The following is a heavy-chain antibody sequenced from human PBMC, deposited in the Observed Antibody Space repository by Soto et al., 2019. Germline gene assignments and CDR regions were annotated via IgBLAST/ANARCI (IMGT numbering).Heavy chain of an antibody. Sequence: SVKVSCKASGVTFSSYAISWVRQAPGQGLEWMGWTIPICGTANYAQKFQGRVTITADESTSTAYTEPSSLRSEDTAVYYCERSYKVYGMDVWGKGTTVTVCS. J-gene: IGHJ6*04. CDR2: TIPICGTA. CDR1: GVTFSSYA. V-gene: IGHV1-69*13. D-gene: IGHD3-10*01. CDR3: ERSYKVYGMDV.